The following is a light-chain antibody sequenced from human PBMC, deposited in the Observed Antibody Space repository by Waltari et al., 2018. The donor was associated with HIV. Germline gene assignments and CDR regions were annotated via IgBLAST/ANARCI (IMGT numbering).Light chain of an antibody. CDR1: NIGSRS. CDR3: QVWDTSSDHVDYV. V-gene: IGLV3-21*02. J-gene: IGLJ1*01. Sequence: SFVLTQPPSVSVAPGQTATISCGESNIGSRSVHWYQLKPGQAPVLVVYDDSYRPSGIPERFSGSNSGNTATLTISRVEAGDDADYFCQVWDTSSDHVDYVFGTGTKVTVL. CDR2: DDS.